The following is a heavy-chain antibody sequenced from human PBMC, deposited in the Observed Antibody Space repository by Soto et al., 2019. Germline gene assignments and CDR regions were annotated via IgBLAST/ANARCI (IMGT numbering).Heavy chain of an antibody. CDR1: GFTFSSYA. Sequence: EVQLLESGGGLVQPGGSLRLSCAASGFTFSSYAMSWVHQAPGKGLEWVSAISGSGGSTYYADSVKGRFTISRDNSKNTLYLQMNSLRAEDTAVYYCAKAFDIRITGTTAYWGQGTLVTVSS. V-gene: IGHV3-23*01. CDR3: AKAFDIRITGTTAY. D-gene: IGHD1-7*01. CDR2: ISGSGGST. J-gene: IGHJ4*02.